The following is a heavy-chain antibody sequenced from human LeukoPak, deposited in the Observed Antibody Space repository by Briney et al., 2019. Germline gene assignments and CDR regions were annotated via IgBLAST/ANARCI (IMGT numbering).Heavy chain of an antibody. CDR3: ARVDSIFYDSSGYYAAEYFQH. Sequence: EASVKVSCKASGHTFTGYYMHWVRHAPGQGLEWMGWINPNSGGTNYAQKFQGRVTMTRDTSISTAYMELSRLRSDDTAVYYCARVDSIFYDSSGYYAAEYFQHWGQGTLVTVSS. D-gene: IGHD3-22*01. CDR2: INPNSGGT. V-gene: IGHV1-2*02. J-gene: IGHJ1*01. CDR1: GHTFTGYY.